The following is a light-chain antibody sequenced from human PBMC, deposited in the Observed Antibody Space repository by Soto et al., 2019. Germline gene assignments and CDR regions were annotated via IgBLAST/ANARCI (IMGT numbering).Light chain of an antibody. CDR3: QSYDSSLRGV. CDR1: NSDIGAGYD. CDR2: ANN. V-gene: IGLV1-40*01. Sequence: QSVLTQPPSVSGAPGQRVTIFCTGSNSDIGAGYDVHWYQQLPGTAPKLVIYANNNRPSGVPDRFSASKSGTSASLAITGLQADDEADYYCQSYDSSLRGVFGTGTKLTVL. J-gene: IGLJ1*01.